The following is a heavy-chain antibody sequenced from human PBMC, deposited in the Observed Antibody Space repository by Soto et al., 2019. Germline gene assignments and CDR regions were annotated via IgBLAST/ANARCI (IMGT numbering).Heavy chain of an antibody. CDR3: HGYGY. CDR2: IYSGGTI. D-gene: IGHD5-12*01. J-gene: IGHJ4*02. V-gene: IGHV3-53*01. CDR1: GFTVTINY. Sequence: EVQVVESGGGLIQPGGSLRLSCAVSGFTVTINYMSWVRQAPGKGLEWVSVIYSGGTIYYADSVKGRFTISRDTSENTLYLQMNSLRGEDTAVYYCHGYGYWGQGTLDTVSS.